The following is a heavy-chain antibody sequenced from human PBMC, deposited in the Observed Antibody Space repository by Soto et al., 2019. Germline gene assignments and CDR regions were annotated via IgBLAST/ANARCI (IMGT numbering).Heavy chain of an antibody. CDR3: ARTIAAAGRGYFDY. D-gene: IGHD6-13*01. V-gene: IGHV1-18*04. Sequence: ASVKVSCKASGYTFTSYGISGVRQAPGQGLEWMGWISAYNGNTNYAQKLQGRVTMTTDTSTSTAYMELRSPRSDDTAVYYCARTIAAAGRGYFDYWGQGTLVTVSS. J-gene: IGHJ4*02. CDR2: ISAYNGNT. CDR1: GYTFTSYG.